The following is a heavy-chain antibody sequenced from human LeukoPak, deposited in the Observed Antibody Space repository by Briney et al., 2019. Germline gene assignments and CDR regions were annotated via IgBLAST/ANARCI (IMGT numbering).Heavy chain of an antibody. J-gene: IGHJ5*02. V-gene: IGHV1-2*02. D-gene: IGHD1-26*01. CDR2: INPNSGGT. Sequence: ASVKVSRKASGYTFTGYYMHWVRQAPGQGLEWMGWINPNSGGTNYAQKFQGRVTMTRDTSISTAYMELSRLRSDDTAVYYCARAGFGQGDHWFDPWGQGTLVTVSS. CDR3: ARAGFGQGDHWFDP. CDR1: GYTFTGYY.